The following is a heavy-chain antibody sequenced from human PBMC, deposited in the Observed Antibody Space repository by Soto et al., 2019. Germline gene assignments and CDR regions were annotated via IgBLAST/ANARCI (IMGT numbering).Heavy chain of an antibody. CDR2: INGGGDYT. D-gene: IGHD1-26*01. CDR1: GFTFSTHA. CDR3: ATADGGRYHDPYHF. V-gene: IGHV3-23*01. Sequence: EVQLLESGGGLVQPGGSLRLSCAASGFTFSTHAMTWVRQAPGKGLDWVSAINGGGDYTYYADSVKGRFTISRDNSKNTLFLQMKSLRAEDTAVYYCATADGGRYHDPYHFWGHGTMVTVSS. J-gene: IGHJ3*01.